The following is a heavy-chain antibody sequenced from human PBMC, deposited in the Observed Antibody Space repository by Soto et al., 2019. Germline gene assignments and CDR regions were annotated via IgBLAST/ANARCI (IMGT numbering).Heavy chain of an antibody. Sequence: SVKVSCKTSGGTFSTYSIVWVRQAPGEGLEWMGGIIPIFGTANYAQKFQDRVTITADKSTNTAFMELSSLKSEDTAMYYCASSSGNNYGVGTNYYFDYWGQGTLVTAPQ. D-gene: IGHD1-26*01. V-gene: IGHV1-69*06. CDR2: IIPIFGTA. CDR1: GGTFSTYS. J-gene: IGHJ4*02. CDR3: ASSSGNNYGVGTNYYFDY.